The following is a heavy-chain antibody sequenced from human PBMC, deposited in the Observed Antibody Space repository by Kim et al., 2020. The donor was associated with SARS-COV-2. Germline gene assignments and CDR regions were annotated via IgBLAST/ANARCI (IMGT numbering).Heavy chain of an antibody. D-gene: IGHD6-13*01. V-gene: IGHV3-48*02. J-gene: IGHJ4*02. CDR3: ARDPGGSSWGFDY. Sequence: YADSVKSRVTMSRDKAKNALYLQMNSLRDEDTAVYYCARDPGGSSWGFDYWGQGTLVTVSS.